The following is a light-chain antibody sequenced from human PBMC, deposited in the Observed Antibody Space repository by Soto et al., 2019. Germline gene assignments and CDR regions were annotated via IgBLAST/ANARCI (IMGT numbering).Light chain of an antibody. CDR1: HSVSSSY. V-gene: IGKV3-20*01. J-gene: IGKJ1*01. Sequence: IVLTQSPVTLSLSPGERATLSCRASHSVSSSYLVWYRQKPGQAHRLLIYGASSSATGIPDRFSGSGSGTDFTLTISRLEPEDFAVYCCQQYGSSPWTFGQGTKVEIK. CDR2: GAS. CDR3: QQYGSSPWT.